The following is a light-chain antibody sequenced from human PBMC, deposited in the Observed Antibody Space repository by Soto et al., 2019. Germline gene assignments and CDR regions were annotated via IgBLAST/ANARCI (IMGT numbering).Light chain of an antibody. CDR2: GTS. CDR1: QTISNS. J-gene: IGKJ1*01. CDR3: QESHTFLWGT. V-gene: IGKV1-39*01. Sequence: DIQMTQSPSSLSASVGDRVTITCRATQTISNSLKWYQQRPGKAPYLLIYGTSTLQGWVPSRFSGSGSGTDFTLIINSLQPENSSTYFFQESHTFLWGTFGQGTKV.